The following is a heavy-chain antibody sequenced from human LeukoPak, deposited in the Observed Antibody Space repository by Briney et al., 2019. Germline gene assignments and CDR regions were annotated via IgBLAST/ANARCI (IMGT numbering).Heavy chain of an antibody. J-gene: IGHJ6*03. D-gene: IGHD1-14*01. CDR3: AKPPNRRHCYCYYMDV. CDR1: GFTFSSYA. V-gene: IGHV3-23*01. CDR2: ISGSGGST. Sequence: GSLRLSCSASGFTFSSYAMSWVRQAPGKGLEWVSAISGSGGSTYYADSVKGRFTISRDNSKNTLHLPMNILRAEDTAVYYCAKPPNRRHCYCYYMDVWGKGTTVTVSS.